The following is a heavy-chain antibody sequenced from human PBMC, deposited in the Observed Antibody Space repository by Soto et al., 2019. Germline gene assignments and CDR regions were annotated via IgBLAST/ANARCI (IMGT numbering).Heavy chain of an antibody. Sequence: ASVKVSCKASGYTFTSYGISWVRQAPGQGLEWMGWISAYNGNTNYAQKLQGRVTMTTDTSTSTAYMELRSLRSDDTAVYYCARVPLVVPPYYYYYGMDVWGQGTTVTVSS. CDR2: ISAYNGNT. V-gene: IGHV1-18*01. CDR3: ARVPLVVPPYYYYYGMDV. J-gene: IGHJ6*02. D-gene: IGHD2-2*01. CDR1: GYTFTSYG.